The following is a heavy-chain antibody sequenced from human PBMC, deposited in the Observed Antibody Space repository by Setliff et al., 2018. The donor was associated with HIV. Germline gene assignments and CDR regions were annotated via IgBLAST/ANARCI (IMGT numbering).Heavy chain of an antibody. CDR1: GYTFSEYA. J-gene: IGHJ4*02. CDR2: IDTDNGYR. V-gene: IGHV1-3*04. CDR3: ARWCAAAGCYPAIYHFDS. D-gene: IGHD2-2*01. Sequence: ASVKVSCKASGYTFSEYAIHWVRQAPGQWLEWMGRIDTDNGYRRYSPKLQGRVTITKDTSANTAYMELRGLRSEDTAVYYCARWCAAAGCYPAIYHFDSWGQGTLVTVSS.